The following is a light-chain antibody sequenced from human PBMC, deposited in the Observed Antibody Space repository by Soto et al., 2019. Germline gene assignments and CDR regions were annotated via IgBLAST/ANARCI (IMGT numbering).Light chain of an antibody. V-gene: IGKV1-5*01. CDR2: DAY. CDR3: QQYHNWPPIT. Sequence: DIQMTQSPSTLSASVGDRVTITCRASQSISSWLAWYQQKPGKAPKLLIYDAYSLESGTPSRFSGRRAGTEFTLTIASVQPEDFAVYYCQQYHNWPPITFGQGTRLEIK. J-gene: IGKJ5*01. CDR1: QSISSW.